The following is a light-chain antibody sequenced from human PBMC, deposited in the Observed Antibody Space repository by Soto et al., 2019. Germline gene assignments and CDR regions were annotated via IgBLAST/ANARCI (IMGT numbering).Light chain of an antibody. CDR1: QSLLDSDDGNTY. Sequence: DIVMTQTPLSLPVTPGEPASISCRSSQSLLDSDDGNTYLDWYLQKPGQSPQLLIYTVSYRASGVSDRFSGSGSGTDFTLKISRVEAEDVGVYYCMQRIEFPLTFGGGTKV. V-gene: IGKV2-40*01. CDR2: TVS. J-gene: IGKJ4*01. CDR3: MQRIEFPLT.